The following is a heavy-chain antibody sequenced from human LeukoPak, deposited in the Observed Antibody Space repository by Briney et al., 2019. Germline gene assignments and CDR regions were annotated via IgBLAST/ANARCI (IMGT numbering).Heavy chain of an antibody. J-gene: IGHJ4*02. Sequence: SETLSLTCTVSGGSISGYFWSWIRQPPGKGLEWIGYIYYSGSTNYNPSLKSRVTISPDASKNQISLKLSSVTAADTGVYYRARAPFGGYYDSKGYCDYWGQGTLVTVSS. CDR2: IYYSGST. V-gene: IGHV4-59*12. CDR1: GGSISGYF. D-gene: IGHD3-22*01. CDR3: ARAPFGGYYDSKGYCDY.